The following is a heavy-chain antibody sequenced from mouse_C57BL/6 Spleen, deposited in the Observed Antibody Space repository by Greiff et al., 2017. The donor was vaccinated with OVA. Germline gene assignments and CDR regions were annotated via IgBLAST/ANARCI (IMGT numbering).Heavy chain of an antibody. V-gene: IGHV5-12*01. CDR2: ISNGGGST. Sequence: EVQGVESGGGLVQPGGSLKLSCAASGFTFSDYYMYWVRQTPEKRLEWVAYISNGGGSTYYPDTVKGRFTISRDNAKNTLYLQMSRLKSEDTAMYYCARQRDYGSFFDYWGQGTTLTVSS. CDR3: ARQRDYGSFFDY. CDR1: GFTFSDYY. D-gene: IGHD1-1*01. J-gene: IGHJ2*01.